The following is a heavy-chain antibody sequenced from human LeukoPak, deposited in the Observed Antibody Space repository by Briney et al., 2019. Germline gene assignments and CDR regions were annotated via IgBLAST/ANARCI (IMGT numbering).Heavy chain of an antibody. Sequence: PSEPLSLTCTVSGGSISSGGYYWSWIRQHPGKGLEWIGYIYYGGSTYYNPSLKSRVTISVDTSKNQFSLKLSSVTAADTAVYYCARWSEAAAFDYWGQGTLVTVSS. CDR3: ARWSEAAAFDY. V-gene: IGHV4-31*03. D-gene: IGHD6-19*01. CDR2: IYYGGST. CDR1: GGSISSGGYY. J-gene: IGHJ4*02.